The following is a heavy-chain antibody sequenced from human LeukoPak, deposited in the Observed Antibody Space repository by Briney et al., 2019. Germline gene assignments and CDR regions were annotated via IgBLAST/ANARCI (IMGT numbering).Heavy chain of an antibody. J-gene: IGHJ2*01. V-gene: IGHV3-21*01. Sequence: SGGSLRLSCVASRFMFSDYIMNWVRQAPGKGLEWVSSISSHGNYIYYGDSVKGRFSISRDNAKNSLYLQMNSLRAEDTAVYYCARVLDGDYSYWYFDLWGRGTLVTVSS. CDR3: ARVLDGDYSYWYFDL. D-gene: IGHD4-17*01. CDR1: RFMFSDYI. CDR2: ISSHGNYI.